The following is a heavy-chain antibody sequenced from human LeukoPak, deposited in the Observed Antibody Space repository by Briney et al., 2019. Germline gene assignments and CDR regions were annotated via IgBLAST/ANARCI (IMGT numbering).Heavy chain of an antibody. D-gene: IGHD2-15*01. Sequence: GSLRLSCAASGFTFSSYGMHWVRQAPGKGLEWVAVIWYDGSNKYYADSVKGRFTISRDNSKNTLYLQMNSLRAEDTAVYYCAKSIGGVVVVAADFWGQGTLVTVSS. CDR2: IWYDGSNK. V-gene: IGHV3-33*06. J-gene: IGHJ4*02. CDR1: GFTFSSYG. CDR3: AKSIGGVVVVAADF.